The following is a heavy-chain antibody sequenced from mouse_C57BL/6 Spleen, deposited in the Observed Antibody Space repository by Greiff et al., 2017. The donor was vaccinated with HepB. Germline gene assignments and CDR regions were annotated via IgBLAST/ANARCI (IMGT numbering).Heavy chain of an antibody. CDR1: GYAFTNYL. CDR2: INPGSGGT. CDR3: ARAGTLYFDY. J-gene: IGHJ2*01. Sequence: VQVVESGAELVRPGTSVKVSCKASGYAFTNYLIEWVKQRPGQGLEWIGVINPGSGGTNYNEKFKGKATLTADKSSSTAYMQLSSLTSEDSAVYFCARAGTLYFDYWGQGTTLTVSS. D-gene: IGHD4-1*01. V-gene: IGHV1-54*01.